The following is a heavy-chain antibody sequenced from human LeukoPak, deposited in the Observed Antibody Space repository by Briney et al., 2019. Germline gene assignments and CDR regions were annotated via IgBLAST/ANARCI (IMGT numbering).Heavy chain of an antibody. CDR3: AAGGLGYCSSTSCPDFDY. CDR2: ISGSGGST. Sequence: AISGSGGSTYYADSVKGRFTISRDNSKNTLYLQMNSLRAEDTAVYYCAAGGLGYCSSTSCPDFDYWGQGTLVTVSS. J-gene: IGHJ4*02. D-gene: IGHD2-2*01. V-gene: IGHV3-23*01.